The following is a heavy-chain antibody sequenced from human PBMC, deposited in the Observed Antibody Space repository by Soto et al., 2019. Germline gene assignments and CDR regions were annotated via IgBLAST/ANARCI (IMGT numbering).Heavy chain of an antibody. J-gene: IGHJ6*03. Sequence: SETLSLTCTVSGGSISSHYWSWIRQPPGKGLEWIGYIYSSGSSNYNPSLKSRVTISVDTSQSQFSLRLSSVTAAETAIYYCARISVVVPTTKAPFYYYMDVWGKGNTVTVSS. V-gene: IGHV4-59*11. CDR1: GGSISSHY. D-gene: IGHD2-2*01. CDR2: IYSSGSS. CDR3: ARISVVVPTTKAPFYYYMDV.